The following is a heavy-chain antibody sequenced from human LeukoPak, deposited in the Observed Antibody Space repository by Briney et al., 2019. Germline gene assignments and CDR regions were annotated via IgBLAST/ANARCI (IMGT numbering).Heavy chain of an antibody. CDR3: AREHRSSKYFDS. V-gene: IGHV4-39*02. CDR1: GGSIAVNHYY. Sequence: SETLSLTCSVSGGSIAVNHYYWGWIRQPPGKGLEWIGSGLYTGNTYSNPSLRSRVTISVDTSKNEFSLKMNSVTAADTAVFYCAREHRSSKYFDSWGQGALMIVSS. CDR2: GLYTGNT. D-gene: IGHD6-6*01. J-gene: IGHJ4*02.